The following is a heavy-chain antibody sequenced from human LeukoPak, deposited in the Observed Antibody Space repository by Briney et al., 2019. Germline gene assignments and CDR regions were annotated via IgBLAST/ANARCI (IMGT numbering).Heavy chain of an antibody. D-gene: IGHD3-22*01. CDR1: GFTFSSYA. V-gene: IGHV3-23*01. J-gene: IGHJ4*02. CDR3: ANLDYYDTELDY. CDR2: ISGGGST. Sequence: PGGSLRLSCAASGFTFSSYAMSWVRQAPGKGLEWVSAISGGGSTYYADSVKGRFTISGDNSKNTLYLQMNSLRAEDTAVYYCANLDYYDTELDYWGQGTLVTVSS.